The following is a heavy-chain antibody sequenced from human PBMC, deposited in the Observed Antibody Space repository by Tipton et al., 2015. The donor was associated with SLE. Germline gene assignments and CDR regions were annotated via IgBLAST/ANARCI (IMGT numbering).Heavy chain of an antibody. CDR3: ARGLLTWRGAIVGVDV. D-gene: IGHD2-21*01. J-gene: IGHJ6*02. CDR1: GGSISSHY. Sequence: TLSLTCSVSGGSISSHYWIWIRQPPGKGLQWIGYISYGGGTNYNPSLKSRVTISVDTAKNQFSLKLTSVTAADTAVYYCARGLLTWRGAIVGVDVWGQGTTVTVSS. CDR2: ISYGGGT. V-gene: IGHV4-59*08.